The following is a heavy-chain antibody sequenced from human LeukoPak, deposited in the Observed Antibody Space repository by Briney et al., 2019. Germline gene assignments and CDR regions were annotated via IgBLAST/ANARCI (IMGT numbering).Heavy chain of an antibody. D-gene: IGHD2-21*01. J-gene: IGHJ4*02. V-gene: IGHV1-18*01. CDR3: ARDHSPYNYGY. CDR2: ISAYNGDT. CDR1: GYTFTSYG. Sequence: ASVKVSCKASGYTFTSYGISWVRQAPGQGLEWMGWISAYNGDTNYAQKLQGRVTMTTHTSTSTAYMELRSLRSDDTAVYYCARDHSPYNYGYWGQGTLVTVSS.